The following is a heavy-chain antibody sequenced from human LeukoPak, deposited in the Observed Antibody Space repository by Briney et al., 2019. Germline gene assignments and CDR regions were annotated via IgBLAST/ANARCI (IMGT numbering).Heavy chain of an antibody. J-gene: IGHJ3*02. CDR2: IYYSGST. D-gene: IGHD2-21*02. CDR3: ASVPARYCGGDCYKAFDI. V-gene: IGHV4-39*01. Sequence: SETLSLTCTVSGGSISSSSYYWGWLRQPPGKGLEWIGSIYYSGSTYYNPSLKSRVTISVDTSKNQFSLKLSSVTAADTAVYYCASVPARYCGGDCYKAFDIWGQGTMVTVSS. CDR1: GGSISSSSYY.